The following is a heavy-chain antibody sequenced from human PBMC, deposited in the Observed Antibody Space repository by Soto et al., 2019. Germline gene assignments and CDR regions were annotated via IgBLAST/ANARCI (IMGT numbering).Heavy chain of an antibody. CDR3: ARGSDGDYSDY. D-gene: IGHD3-16*01. J-gene: IGHJ4*02. V-gene: IGHV4-59*01. Sequence: SLTCTVSGGSSGNYYWSWIRQPPGKGLEWIGYISYSGSTNYNPSLKSRGTISQDTSKKQFSLKLSSVTAADTAVYYCARGSDGDYSDYWGQGALVTVSS. CDR1: GGSSGNYY. CDR2: ISYSGST.